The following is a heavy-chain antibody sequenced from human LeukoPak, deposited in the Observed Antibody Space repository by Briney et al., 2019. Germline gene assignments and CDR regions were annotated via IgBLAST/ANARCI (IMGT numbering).Heavy chain of an antibody. CDR2: IFPGDSDT. V-gene: IGHV5-51*01. D-gene: IGHD6-13*01. CDR1: GYSFTSYW. Sequence: GESLKISCKGSGYSFTSYWIGWVRQMPGKGLEWMGFIFPGDSDTRYSPSFQGQVTISADKSISTAYLQWSSLKASDTAMYYCARQRSRSSSWLRDAFDIWGQGTMVTVSS. CDR3: ARQRSRSSSWLRDAFDI. J-gene: IGHJ3*02.